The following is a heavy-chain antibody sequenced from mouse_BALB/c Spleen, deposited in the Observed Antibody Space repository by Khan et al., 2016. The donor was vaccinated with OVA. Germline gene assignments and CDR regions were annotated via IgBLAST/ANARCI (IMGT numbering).Heavy chain of an antibody. D-gene: IGHD1-1*01. CDR2: ISGDSNTI. CDR3: ATYYFSGYCVDY. CDR1: GFTFNSYG. J-gene: IGHJ2*01. Sequence: EVELVESGGGLVQPGGSRKLSCAASGFTFNSYGMHWVRQAPEQGLEWVAYISGDSNTIYYTDTVKGRFTFSRDNPKNTLFLQLTSLMSEDTTMYYCATYYFSGYCVDYWGPGTTLTVS. V-gene: IGHV5-17*02.